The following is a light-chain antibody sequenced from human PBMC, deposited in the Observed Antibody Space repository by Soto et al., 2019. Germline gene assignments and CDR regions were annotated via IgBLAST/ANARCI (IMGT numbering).Light chain of an antibody. V-gene: IGKV1-12*01. CDR3: QQGKTFPFN. J-gene: IGKJ3*01. Sequence: IQMTQSPSSVSASVGDTVTLSCQTSHGVSGWLAWYQQKPGKAPTLLIYTVSNLQSGVASRFIGSLSGTEFSLTITNLQLEYCATYFCQQGKTFPFNFGPGTKA. CDR2: TVS. CDR1: HGVSGW.